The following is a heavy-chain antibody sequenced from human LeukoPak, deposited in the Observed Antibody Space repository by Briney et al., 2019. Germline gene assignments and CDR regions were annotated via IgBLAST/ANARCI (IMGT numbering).Heavy chain of an antibody. Sequence: PSETLSLTCTVSRGSISSYYWSWIRQPPGKGLEWIGYIYYSGSTNYNPSLKSRVTISVDTSKNQFSLKLSSVTAANTAVYYCAGGVYCSSTSCSGGAFDIWGQGTMVTVSS. V-gene: IGHV4-59*01. J-gene: IGHJ3*02. CDR2: IYYSGST. D-gene: IGHD2-2*01. CDR3: AGGVYCSSTSCSGGAFDI. CDR1: RGSISSYY.